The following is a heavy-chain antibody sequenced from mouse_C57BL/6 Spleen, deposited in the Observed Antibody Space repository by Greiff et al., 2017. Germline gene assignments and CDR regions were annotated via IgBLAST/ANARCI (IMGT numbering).Heavy chain of an antibody. D-gene: IGHD3-2*02. Sequence: VQLQQPGAELVKPGASVKMSCTASGYTFTSYWITWVKQRPGHGLAWIGVIYPGSGSTNYNEQFKSKATLTVDTSSSTAYMQLSSLTSEDAAVYYCARPDSSGYVGCAYGGQGTLVTVSA. CDR3: ARPDSSGYVGCAY. CDR1: GYTFTSYW. V-gene: IGHV1-55*01. CDR2: IYPGSGST. J-gene: IGHJ3*01.